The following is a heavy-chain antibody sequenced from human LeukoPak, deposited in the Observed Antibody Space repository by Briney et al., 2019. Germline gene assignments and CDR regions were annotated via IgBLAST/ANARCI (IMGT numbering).Heavy chain of an antibody. CDR1: GGSISSYY. Sequence: PSETLSLTCTVSGGSISSYYRSWIRQPPGKGLEWIGYIYYSGSTNYNPSLKSRVTISVDTSRNQFSLKLSSVTAADTAVYYCARGLYSYYYYMDVWGKGTTVTISS. J-gene: IGHJ6*03. V-gene: IGHV4-59*01. CDR3: ARGLYSYYYYMDV. CDR2: IYYSGST. D-gene: IGHD2-21*01.